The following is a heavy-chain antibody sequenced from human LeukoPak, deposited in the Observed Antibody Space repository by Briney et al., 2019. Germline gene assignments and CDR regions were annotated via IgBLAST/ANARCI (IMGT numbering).Heavy chain of an antibody. CDR2: IYYSGST. CDR1: GGSISSYY. Sequence: SETLSLTCTVSGGSISSYYWSWIRQPPGKGLEWIGYIYYSGSTNYNPSLKSRVTISVDTSKNQFSLKLSSVTAADTAVYYCARGRRRWLQLEWPTDAFDIWGQGTMVTVSS. J-gene: IGHJ3*02. V-gene: IGHV4-59*01. D-gene: IGHD5-24*01. CDR3: ARGRRRWLQLEWPTDAFDI.